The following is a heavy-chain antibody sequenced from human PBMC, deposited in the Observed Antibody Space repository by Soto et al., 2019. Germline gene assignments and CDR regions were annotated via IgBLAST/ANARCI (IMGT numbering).Heavy chain of an antibody. CDR2: INPNSGGT. CDR1: GYTFTGYY. CDR3: ARRVYGGSGSYGFVY. J-gene: IGHJ4*02. Sequence: QVPLVQSGAEVKKPGASVKVSCKASGYTFTGYYMHWVRQAPGQGLEWMGWINPNSGGTNYAQKFQGCVTMIRDTSISTAYMELSRLRSDDTAVYYCARRVYGGSGSYGFVYWGQGTLVTVSS. D-gene: IGHD3-10*01. V-gene: IGHV1-2*04.